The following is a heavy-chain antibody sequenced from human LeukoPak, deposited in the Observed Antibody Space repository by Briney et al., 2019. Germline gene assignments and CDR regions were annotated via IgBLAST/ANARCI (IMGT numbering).Heavy chain of an antibody. J-gene: IGHJ4*02. CDR3: ARGVGSGYTDY. D-gene: IGHD3-22*01. CDR2: ISYIGNT. V-gene: IGHV4-59*01. Sequence: SETLSLTCTVSGGSISNYYWTWIRQPPGKGLEWIGFISYIGNTNYNPSLKSRVTISLDTSKNQFSLKLISVTAADTAVYYCARGVGSGYTDYWGQGALVTVSS. CDR1: GGSISNYY.